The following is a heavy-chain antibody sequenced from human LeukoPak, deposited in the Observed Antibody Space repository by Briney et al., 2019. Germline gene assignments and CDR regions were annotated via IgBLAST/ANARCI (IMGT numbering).Heavy chain of an antibody. D-gene: IGHD2-15*01. V-gene: IGHV3-21*01. CDR1: GFTFSSYS. CDR2: ISSSSSYI. J-gene: IGHJ4*02. CDR3: AGTPKGCSGGSCYPFSEYYFDY. Sequence: GGSLRLSCAASGFTFSSYSMNWVRQAPGKGLEWVSSISSSSSYIYYADSVKGRFTIPRDNAKNSLYLQMNSLRAEDTTVYYCAGTPKGCSGGSCYPFSEYYFDYWGQGTLVTVSS.